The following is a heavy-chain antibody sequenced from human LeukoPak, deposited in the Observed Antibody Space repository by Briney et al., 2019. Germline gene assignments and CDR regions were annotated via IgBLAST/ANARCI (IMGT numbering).Heavy chain of an antibody. J-gene: IGHJ4*02. D-gene: IGHD4-23*01. CDR1: GFTVGSNY. Sequence: GGSLRLSCAASGFTVGSNYMSWVRQAPGKGLEWVSVIYSGGSTYYADSVKGRFTISRDNSKNTLYLQMNSLRAEDTAVYYCARDNGGNHFDYWGQGTLVTVSS. CDR3: ARDNGGNHFDY. V-gene: IGHV3-66*01. CDR2: IYSGGST.